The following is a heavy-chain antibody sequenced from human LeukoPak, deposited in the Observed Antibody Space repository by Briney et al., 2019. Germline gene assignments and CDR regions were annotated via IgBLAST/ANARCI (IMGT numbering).Heavy chain of an antibody. V-gene: IGHV3-23*01. CDR3: AKGAAAGLVDWFDP. Sequence: GGSLRLSCAASGFIFSNYALMWVRQAPGKGLEWVSSVTGRGDETFYADSVKGRFSLSRDNSKNMLYLQMYSLGAEDTAIYYCAKGAAAGLVDWFDPWGQGTLVTVSS. CDR1: GFIFSNYA. D-gene: IGHD6-13*01. CDR2: VTGRGDET. J-gene: IGHJ5*02.